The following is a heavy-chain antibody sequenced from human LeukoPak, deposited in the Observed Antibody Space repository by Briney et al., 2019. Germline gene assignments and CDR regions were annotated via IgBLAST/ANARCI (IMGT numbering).Heavy chain of an antibody. CDR1: GYSFTSYW. Sequence: GETLKISCMGSGYSFTSYWIGWMRQMPGKGLEWMGILYPGDSDTRYSPSLQAPFPISADKAISTAYRQWSSLKASDTGMYYCARSSSPGAFDYWGQGTLVTVSS. CDR3: ARSSSPGAFDY. V-gene: IGHV5-51*01. CDR2: LYPGDSDT. D-gene: IGHD6-6*01. J-gene: IGHJ4*02.